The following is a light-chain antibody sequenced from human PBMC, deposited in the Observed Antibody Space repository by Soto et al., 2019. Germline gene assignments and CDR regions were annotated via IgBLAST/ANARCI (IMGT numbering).Light chain of an antibody. J-gene: IGLJ1*01. CDR2: DDN. V-gene: IGLV3-21*02. CDR3: QVWDSSSDHYV. CDR1: DIATKS. Sequence: SYELTQPPSVSVAPGQTARISCGGDDIATKSVHWSQQKPGQAPVLVVYDDNDRPSGIPERLSGSNSGDTATLTISRVEAADEAEYYCQVWDSSSDHYVFGSGTKVTV.